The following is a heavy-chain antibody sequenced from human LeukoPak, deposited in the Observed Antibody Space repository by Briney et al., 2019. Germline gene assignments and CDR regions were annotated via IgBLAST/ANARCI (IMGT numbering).Heavy chain of an antibody. CDR3: AGRYSTSSGTRSAYYYYYMDF. Sequence: GGSLRLSCAASGFTFSSYWMSWVRQAPGKGLEGVANIKQDGSEKYYVDSVKGRFTISRDNAKNSLYLQMNSLRAEDTAVYCSAGRYSTSSGTRSAYYYYYMDFWGKATTVTVSS. V-gene: IGHV3-7*01. CDR2: IKQDGSEK. J-gene: IGHJ6*03. CDR1: GFTFSSYW. D-gene: IGHD2/OR15-2a*01.